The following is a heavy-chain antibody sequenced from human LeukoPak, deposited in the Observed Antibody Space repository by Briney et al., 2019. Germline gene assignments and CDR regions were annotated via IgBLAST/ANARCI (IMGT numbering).Heavy chain of an antibody. CDR3: ASGFRSDS. CDR2: ISSDGTST. V-gene: IGHV3-74*01. CDR1: GFTFSSYW. J-gene: IGHJ4*02. Sequence: GGSLRLSCAASGFTFSSYWMHWVRQAPGKGLVWVSRISSDGTSTNYADSVKGRFTISRDNAKNTLYLQMNSLGVEDTAVYFCASGFRSDSWGQGTLVTVSS. D-gene: IGHD3-16*02.